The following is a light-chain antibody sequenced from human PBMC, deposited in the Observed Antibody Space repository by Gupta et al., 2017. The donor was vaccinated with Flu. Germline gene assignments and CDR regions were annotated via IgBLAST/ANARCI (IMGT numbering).Light chain of an antibody. Sequence: SALTQPDSVTGSPGQSLTISCPGSSGEIGNFNLVSWYQQFPGNAPQLMIFEVNKRPSGVADRFSGSKSGNAASLTISGLQAEDEADYHCCSYAGNSIWVFGGGTTLTVL. CDR3: CSYAGNSIWV. CDR1: SGEIGNFNL. CDR2: EVN. V-gene: IGLV2-23*02. J-gene: IGLJ3*02.